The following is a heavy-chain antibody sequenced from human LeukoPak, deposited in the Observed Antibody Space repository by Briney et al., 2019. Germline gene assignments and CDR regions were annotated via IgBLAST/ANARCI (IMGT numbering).Heavy chain of an antibody. Sequence: PGGSLRLSCAASGFTFSSYGMSWVRQAPGKGLEWVSAISASGGGTYYADSVKGRFTISRDNSKNKMYLQMNSLRAEDTAVYYCAKGGSWYRPTFFDYWGQGILVTVSS. CDR2: ISASGGGT. CDR1: GFTFSSYG. V-gene: IGHV3-23*01. J-gene: IGHJ4*02. D-gene: IGHD6-13*01. CDR3: AKGGSWYRPTFFDY.